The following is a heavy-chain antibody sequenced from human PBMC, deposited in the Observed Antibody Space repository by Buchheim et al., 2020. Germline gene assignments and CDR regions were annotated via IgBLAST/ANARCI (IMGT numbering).Heavy chain of an antibody. CDR2: IYTSGST. V-gene: IGHV4-61*02. Sequence: QVQLQESGPGLVKPSQTLSLTCTVSGGSISSGSYYWSWIRQPAGKGLEWIGRIYTSGSTNYNPSLKSRVTISVDTSKNQFSLKLSSVTAADTAVYYCARGLGYYDSSGYYLNWFDPWGQGTL. J-gene: IGHJ5*02. CDR3: ARGLGYYDSSGYYLNWFDP. D-gene: IGHD3-22*01. CDR1: GGSISSGSYY.